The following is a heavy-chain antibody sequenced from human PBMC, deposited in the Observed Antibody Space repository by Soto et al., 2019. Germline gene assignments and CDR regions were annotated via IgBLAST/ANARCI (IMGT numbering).Heavy chain of an antibody. CDR1: GYIFTNYY. CDR2: INPLPTSGST. Sequence: QVQLVQSGAEVKKPGASVKVSCKASGYIFTNYYIHWVRQAPGQGLEWMAIINPLPTSGSTNYAQEFQGTLTGTRDTATSTVYMELSSLRSDDTAIYYCARDLAAAAYWGQGTLVTVSS. CDR3: ARDLAAAAY. J-gene: IGHJ4*02. D-gene: IGHD6-13*01. V-gene: IGHV1-46*01.